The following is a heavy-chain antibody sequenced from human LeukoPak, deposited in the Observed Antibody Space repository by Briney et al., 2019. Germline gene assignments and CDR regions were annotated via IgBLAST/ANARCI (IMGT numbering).Heavy chain of an antibody. CDR3: ARAAYRYCSSTSCYPYYFDY. V-gene: IGHV4-34*01. CDR2: INHSGST. J-gene: IGHJ4*02. Sequence: SETLSLTCTVSGGSISGYYWSWIRQPPGKGLEWIGEINHSGSTNYNPSLKSRVTISVDTSKNQFSLKLGSVTAADTAVYYCARAAYRYCSSTSCYPYYFDYWGQGTLVTVSS. D-gene: IGHD2-2*01. CDR1: GGSISGYY.